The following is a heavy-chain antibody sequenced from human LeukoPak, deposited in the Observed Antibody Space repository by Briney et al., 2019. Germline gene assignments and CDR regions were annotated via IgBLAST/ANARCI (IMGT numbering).Heavy chain of an antibody. J-gene: IGHJ6*02. CDR3: ARGKSSVWPVGLCMDV. CDR1: GYTFTSYY. Sequence: GASVKVSFKASGYTFTSYYMHWVRQAPGQGLEWMGLINPSAGTTTYAQKFQGRVTVTRDTSTSTVYMDLSSLKSEDTAVYYCARGKSSVWPVGLCMDVWGQGTTVTVYS. V-gene: IGHV1-46*01. CDR2: INPSAGTT. D-gene: IGHD6-19*01.